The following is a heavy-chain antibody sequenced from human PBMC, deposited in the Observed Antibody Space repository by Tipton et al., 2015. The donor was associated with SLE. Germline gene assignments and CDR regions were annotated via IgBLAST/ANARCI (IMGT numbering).Heavy chain of an antibody. CDR1: GLTFSNYE. CDR2: ISSGGSKT. CDR3: AKDYSSGGFDFDY. J-gene: IGHJ4*02. Sequence: SLRISCAASGLTFSNYEMNWVRQAPGKGLEWVSFISSGGSKTYYADSVKGRFTISRDNAWNSLFLQMNSLRAEDTAVYYCAKDYSSGGFDFDYWGQGTLVTVSS. V-gene: IGHV3-48*03. D-gene: IGHD6-19*01.